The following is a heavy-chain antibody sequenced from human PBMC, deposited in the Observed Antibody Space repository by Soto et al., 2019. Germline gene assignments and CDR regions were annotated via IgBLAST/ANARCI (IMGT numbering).Heavy chain of an antibody. D-gene: IGHD3-10*01. J-gene: IGHJ5*02. CDR3: ARVLRGVVNWFDP. CDR1: GDTFTNFG. V-gene: IGHV1-18*01. Sequence: HLVQSGPEVKKPGASVTVSCKTSGDTFTNFGLSWVRQAPGQGLEWMGWIATYNTNRNYAQKFQDRLTLTTDTSTSTAYMELKSLGYDDTAVYYCARVLRGVVNWFDPWGQGTLVTVSS. CDR2: IATYNTNR.